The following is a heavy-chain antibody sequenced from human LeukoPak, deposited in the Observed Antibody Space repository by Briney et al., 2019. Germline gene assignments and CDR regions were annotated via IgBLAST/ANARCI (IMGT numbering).Heavy chain of an antibody. Sequence: PGGSLRLSCAASGFTFSDYWMSWVRQAPGKGLEWVSAVSGSGGSTYYADSVKGRFTISRDNSKNTLYLQMNSLRAEDTAVYYCAKGYTHSSFDYWGQGTLVTVSS. V-gene: IGHV3-23*01. CDR2: VSGSGGST. CDR1: GFTFSDYW. D-gene: IGHD5-12*01. CDR3: AKGYTHSSFDY. J-gene: IGHJ4*02.